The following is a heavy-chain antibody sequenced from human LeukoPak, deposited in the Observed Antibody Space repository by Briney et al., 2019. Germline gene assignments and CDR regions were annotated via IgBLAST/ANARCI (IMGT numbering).Heavy chain of an antibody. Sequence: GGSLRLSCAASGFTFISYAVSWVRQVPGKGLECVSAISGNGASTYYADSVKGRFTISRYNSRNTLYLEMNNLGADDTAVYFCAQLSWNPYYFDHWGQGTLVTVSS. CDR1: GFTFISYA. D-gene: IGHD1-1*01. CDR2: ISGNGAST. J-gene: IGHJ4*02. CDR3: AQLSWNPYYFDH. V-gene: IGHV3-23*01.